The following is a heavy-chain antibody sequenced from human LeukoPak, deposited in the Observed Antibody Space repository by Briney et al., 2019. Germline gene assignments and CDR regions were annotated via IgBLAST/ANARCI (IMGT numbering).Heavy chain of an antibody. J-gene: IGHJ4*02. Sequence: RGSLRLSCVVSGFTVSNDFMSWVRQAPRKGPEWVSLIYSGGSTYYADSVKGRFTISRDNSKNTVYLQMNSLRAEDTAMYYCARRDDLNGRDYWGQGTLVTVSS. CDR1: GFTVSNDF. D-gene: IGHD5-24*01. CDR2: IYSGGST. CDR3: ARRDDLNGRDY. V-gene: IGHV3-53*01.